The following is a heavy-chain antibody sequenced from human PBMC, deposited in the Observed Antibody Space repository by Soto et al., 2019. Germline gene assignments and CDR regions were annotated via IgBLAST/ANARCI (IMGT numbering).Heavy chain of an antibody. D-gene: IGHD5-12*01. CDR1: GFTFSSYA. Sequence: GGSLRLSCAASGFTFSSYAMHWVRQAPGKGLEWVAVISYDGSNKYYADSVKGRFTISRDNSKNTLYLQMNSLRAEDTAVYYCARDWLETISGYGPWGQGTLVTVSS. CDR2: ISYDGSNK. V-gene: IGHV3-30-3*01. J-gene: IGHJ5*02. CDR3: ARDWLETISGYGP.